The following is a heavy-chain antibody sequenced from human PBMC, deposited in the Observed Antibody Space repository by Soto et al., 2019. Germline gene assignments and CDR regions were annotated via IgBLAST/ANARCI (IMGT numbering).Heavy chain of an antibody. J-gene: IGHJ6*02. Sequence: GGSLRLSCAASGFTFSSYWMSWVRQAPGKGLEWVANIKQDGSEKYYVDSVKGRFTISRDNAKNSLYLQMNSLRAEDTAVYYCAREHSVFAGSPGYGMDVWGQGTTVTVYS. CDR2: IKQDGSEK. CDR3: AREHSVFAGSPGYGMDV. D-gene: IGHD3-16*01. CDR1: GFTFSSYW. V-gene: IGHV3-7*01.